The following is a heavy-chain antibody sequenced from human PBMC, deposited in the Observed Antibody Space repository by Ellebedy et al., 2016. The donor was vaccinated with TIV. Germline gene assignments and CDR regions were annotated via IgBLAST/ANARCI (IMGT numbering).Heavy chain of an antibody. V-gene: IGHV1-2*02. J-gene: IGHJ6*04. Sequence: ASVKVSCXASGYIFADKYIHWVRQAPGQGLEWLGWINPKSGVTQTAQRFQGRVALTGDVSAKKIYMEMTRLTSDDTAVYYCARDPHEDTSTWHAPYFPSHMDVWGKGTTVTVSS. CDR2: INPKSGVT. D-gene: IGHD6-13*01. CDR1: GYIFADKY. CDR3: ARDPHEDTSTWHAPYFPSHMDV.